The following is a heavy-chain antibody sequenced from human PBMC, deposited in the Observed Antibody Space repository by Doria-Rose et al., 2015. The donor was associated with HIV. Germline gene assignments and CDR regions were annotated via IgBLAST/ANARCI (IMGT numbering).Heavy chain of an antibody. D-gene: IGHD6-13*01. CDR2: IFSDDER. Sequence: SGPVLVKPTETLTLTCTVSGVSLSSPGMGVSWIRQPPGKALEWLANIFSDDERSYKTSLQSRLTISRVTSKSQVVLTMTDMDPVYTATYYCARIKSSRWYHKYYFDFWGQGTLVIVSA. V-gene: IGHV2-26*01. CDR3: ARIKSSRWYHKYYFDF. CDR1: GVSLSSPGMG. J-gene: IGHJ4*02.